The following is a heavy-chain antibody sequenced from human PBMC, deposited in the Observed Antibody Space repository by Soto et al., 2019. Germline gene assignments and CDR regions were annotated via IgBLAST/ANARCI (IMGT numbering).Heavy chain of an antibody. D-gene: IGHD3-10*01. CDR3: ARVAPYYYGSGSDYFDY. CDR2: ISYDGSNK. CDR1: GFTFSSYA. J-gene: IGHJ4*02. Sequence: GGSLRLSCAASGFTFSSYAMHWVRQAPGKGLEWVAVISYDGSNKYYADSVKGRFTISRDNSKNTLYLQMNSLRAEDTAVYYCARVAPYYYGSGSDYFDYWGQGTLVTVSS. V-gene: IGHV3-30-3*01.